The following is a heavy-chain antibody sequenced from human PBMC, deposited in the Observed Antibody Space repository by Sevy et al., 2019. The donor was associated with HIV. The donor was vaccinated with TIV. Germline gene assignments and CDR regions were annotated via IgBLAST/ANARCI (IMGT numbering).Heavy chain of an antibody. J-gene: IGHJ6*03. Sequence: GGSLRLSCAASGFTFSNYAMSWVRQAPGKGLEWVSVISGSGGSTYYADSVKGRFTISRDNSKNTLYLQMNSLRAEDMAAYYCAKGGWIYDYMDVWGKGTTVIVSS. CDR3: AKGGWIYDYMDV. CDR1: GFTFSNYA. V-gene: IGHV3-23*01. CDR2: ISGSGGST. D-gene: IGHD2-2*03.